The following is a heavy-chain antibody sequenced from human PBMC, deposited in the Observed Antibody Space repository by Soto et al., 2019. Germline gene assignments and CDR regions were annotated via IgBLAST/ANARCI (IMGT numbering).Heavy chain of an antibody. D-gene: IGHD3-3*01. Sequence: GSLRLSCSASGFTFSSYAMSWVRQAPGKGLEWVSAISGSGGSTYYADSVKGRFTISRDNSKNTLYLQMNSLRAEDTAVYYCAKDHGDFWNGYYNPSGPLIWGQGTMVTVSS. CDR2: ISGSGGST. J-gene: IGHJ3*01. V-gene: IGHV3-23*01. CDR1: GFTFSSYA. CDR3: AKDHGDFWNGYYNPSGPLI.